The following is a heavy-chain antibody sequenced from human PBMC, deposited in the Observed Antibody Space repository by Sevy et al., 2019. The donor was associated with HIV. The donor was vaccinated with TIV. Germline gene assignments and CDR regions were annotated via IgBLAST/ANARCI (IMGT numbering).Heavy chain of an antibody. J-gene: IGHJ3*01. D-gene: IGHD3-22*01. CDR1: GFTFNTHA. CDR3: AKALNPALESMIEVVLRTLKGFDV. Sequence: GGSLRLSCAASGFTFNTHAMTWVRQAPGKGLEWVSVISGPGLSTYYADPVKGRFTISRDNSKNTLYLQMKSLRADDTATYYCAKALNPALESMIEVVLRTLKGFDVWGQGTMVTVSS. V-gene: IGHV3-23*01. CDR2: ISGPGLST.